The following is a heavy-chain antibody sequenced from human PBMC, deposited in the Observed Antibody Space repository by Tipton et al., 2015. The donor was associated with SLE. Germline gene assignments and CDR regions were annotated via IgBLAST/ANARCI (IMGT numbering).Heavy chain of an antibody. CDR2: IYPGDSDT. CDR1: GYSFTSYW. Sequence: QLVQSGAEVKKPGESLKISCKGSGYSFTSYWIGWVRQMPGKGLEWMGIIYPGDSDTRCSPSFQGQVTISADKSISTAYLQWSGLKASDTAMYYCARSPREGYSYGYDAFDIWGQGTMVTVSS. CDR3: ARSPREGYSYGYDAFDI. V-gene: IGHV5-51*03. D-gene: IGHD5-18*01. J-gene: IGHJ3*02.